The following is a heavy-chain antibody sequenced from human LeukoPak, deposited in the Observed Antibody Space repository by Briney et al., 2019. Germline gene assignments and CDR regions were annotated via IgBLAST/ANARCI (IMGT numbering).Heavy chain of an antibody. CDR2: IKPDGSGE. V-gene: IGHV3-7*01. Sequence: PGGSLRLSCAASGFTFSSYWMSWVRQAPGKGLEWVGYIKPDGSGESYMGSVKGRFTISRDNTKNSLFLQMNSLRAEDTAMYYCAKGITGNVRFDHWGQGTLVTVSS. CDR1: GFTFSSYW. D-gene: IGHD1-20*01. J-gene: IGHJ4*02. CDR3: AKGITGNVRFDH.